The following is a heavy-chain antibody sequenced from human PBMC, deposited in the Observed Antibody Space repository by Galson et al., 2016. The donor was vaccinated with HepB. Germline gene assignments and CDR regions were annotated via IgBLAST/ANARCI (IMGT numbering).Heavy chain of an antibody. CDR3: TRDGPDYGDYINFDY. D-gene: IGHD4-17*01. J-gene: IGHJ4*02. CDR1: GYTFTNHG. Sequence: SVKVSCKASGYTFTNHGISWVRQAPGQGLEWMAWISAYNGKTNYAQALQDRVTMTTDTSTSTAYMELRSLKSDDTAVYYCTRDGPDYGDYINFDYWGQGTLVTVSS. V-gene: IGHV1-18*01. CDR2: ISAYNGKT.